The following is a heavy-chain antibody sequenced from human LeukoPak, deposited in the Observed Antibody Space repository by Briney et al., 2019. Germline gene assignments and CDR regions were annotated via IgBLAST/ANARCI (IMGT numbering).Heavy chain of an antibody. Sequence: GGSLRLSCAASGFSFRSYAMYWVRQAPGKGLEWVTVISYDGSNKYYADFVKGRFTISRDNSRSTQYLQMNSLRAEGTAVYYCARGGGPSYGYFDDWGQGTLVTVSS. CDR2: ISYDGSNK. J-gene: IGHJ4*02. CDR3: ARGGGPSYGYFDD. CDR1: GFSFRSYA. V-gene: IGHV3-30*04. D-gene: IGHD5-18*01.